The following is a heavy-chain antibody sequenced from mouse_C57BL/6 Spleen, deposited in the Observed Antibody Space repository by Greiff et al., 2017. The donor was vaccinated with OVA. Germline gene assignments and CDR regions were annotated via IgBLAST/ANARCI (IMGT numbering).Heavy chain of an antibody. J-gene: IGHJ2*01. CDR2: IYPGDGDT. CDR1: GYAFSSSW. Sequence: QVQLQQSGPELVKPGASVKISCKASGYAFSSSWMNWVKQRPGKGLEWIGRIYPGDGDTNYNGKFKGKATLTADKSSSTAYMQLSSLTSEDSAVYFCARWDYSKDYWGQGTTLTVSS. V-gene: IGHV1-82*01. D-gene: IGHD2-5*01. CDR3: ARWDYSKDY.